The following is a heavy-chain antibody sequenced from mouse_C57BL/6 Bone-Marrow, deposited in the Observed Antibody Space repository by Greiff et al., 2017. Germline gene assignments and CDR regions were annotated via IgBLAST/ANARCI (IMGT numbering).Heavy chain of an antibody. CDR3: ARLPDWYFDV. J-gene: IGHJ1*03. CDR2: IHPNSGST. V-gene: IGHV1-64*01. Sequence: VQLQQPGAELVKPGASVKLSCKASGYTFTSYWMHWVKQRPGQGLEWIGMIHPNSGSTNYNEKFKSKATLTVDKSSSTAYMHLSSLTSEDSAVYYCARLPDWYFDVWGTGTTVTVSS. CDR1: GYTFTSYW.